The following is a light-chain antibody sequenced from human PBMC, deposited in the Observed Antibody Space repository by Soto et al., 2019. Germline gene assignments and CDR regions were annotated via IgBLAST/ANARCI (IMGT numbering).Light chain of an antibody. CDR1: TSNIGDNS. Sequence: QSVLTQLPSISAAPGQMVAISCSGTTSNIGDNSVSWYQHLPGTAPKVLIYDNTRRPLGIPDRFSGSKSGTSASLAITGLQAEGEADYYCQSYDSSLSLAVFGGGTQLTVL. J-gene: IGLJ7*01. CDR2: DNT. V-gene: IGLV1-51*01. CDR3: QSYDSSLSLAV.